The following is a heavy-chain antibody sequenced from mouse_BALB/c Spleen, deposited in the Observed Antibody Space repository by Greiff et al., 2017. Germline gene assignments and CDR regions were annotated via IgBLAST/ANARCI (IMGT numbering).Heavy chain of an antibody. CDR2: ISYDGSN. Sequence: VQLKESGPGLVKPSQSLSLTCSVTGYSITSGYYWNWIRQFPGNKLEWMGYISYDGSNNYNPSLKNRISITRDTSKNQFFLKLNSVTTEDTATYYCARAGTGTLDYWGQGTTLTVSS. D-gene: IGHD4-1*01. J-gene: IGHJ2*01. CDR3: ARAGTGTLDY. V-gene: IGHV3-6*02. CDR1: GYSITSGYY.